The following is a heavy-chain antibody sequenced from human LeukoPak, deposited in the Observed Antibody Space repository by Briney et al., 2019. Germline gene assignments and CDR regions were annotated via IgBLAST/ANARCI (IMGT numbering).Heavy chain of an antibody. D-gene: IGHD2-15*01. J-gene: IGHJ4*02. CDR3: ATDIVVVVAATAWDY. CDR2: ISYDGSNK. CDR1: GFTFSSYA. Sequence: GGSLRLSCAASGFTFSSYAMHWVRQAPGKGREWVAVISYDGSNKYYADSVKGRFTISRDNSKNTLYLQMNSLRAEDTAVYYCATDIVVVVAATAWDYWGQGTLVTVSS. V-gene: IGHV3-30-3*01.